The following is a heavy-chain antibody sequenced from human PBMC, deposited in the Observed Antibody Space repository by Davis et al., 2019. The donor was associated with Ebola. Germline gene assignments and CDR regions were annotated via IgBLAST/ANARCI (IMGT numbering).Heavy chain of an antibody. CDR1: GGSISSSSYY. CDR3: ARSNRYSGNGAFDY. D-gene: IGHD1-26*01. J-gene: IGHJ4*02. CDR2: IYYSGST. V-gene: IGHV4-61*05. Sequence: PSETLSLTCTVSGGSISSSSYYWGWIRQPPGKGLEWIGYIYYSGSTNCNPSLKSRVTISVDTSKNQFSLKLSSVTAADTAMYYCARSNRYSGNGAFDYWGQGTLVTVSS.